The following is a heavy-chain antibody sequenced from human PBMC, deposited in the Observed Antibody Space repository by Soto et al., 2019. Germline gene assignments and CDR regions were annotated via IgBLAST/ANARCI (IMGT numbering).Heavy chain of an antibody. V-gene: IGHV4-39*01. Sequence: QLQLQESGPGLVKPSETLSLTCTVSGASISTLTYNSGWIRQPPGKGLEWIGNIYYSGSPYYNPSLKSRVTISVDTSKNQFSLRLRSVTAADTALYFCARHTMTAVTTFDHWGQGTLVTVSS. CDR3: ARHTMTAVTTFDH. CDR1: GASISTLTYN. D-gene: IGHD4-17*01. CDR2: IYYSGSP. J-gene: IGHJ4*02.